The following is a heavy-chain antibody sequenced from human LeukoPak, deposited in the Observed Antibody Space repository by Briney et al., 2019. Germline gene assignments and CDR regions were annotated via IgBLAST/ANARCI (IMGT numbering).Heavy chain of an antibody. CDR1: GFTFSSYA. Sequence: GGSLRLSCAASGFTFSSYAMSWVRQAPGKGLKWVSTINDNGAGTYYADSVKGRFTISRDNSYNTMSLQMNSLRAEDTAVYYCARGEDAFDIWGQGTMVTVSS. J-gene: IGHJ3*02. CDR3: ARGEDAFDI. CDR2: INDNGAGT. V-gene: IGHV3-23*01.